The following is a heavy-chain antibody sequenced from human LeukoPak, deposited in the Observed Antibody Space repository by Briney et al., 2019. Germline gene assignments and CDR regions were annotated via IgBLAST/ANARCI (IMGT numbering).Heavy chain of an antibody. CDR2: INPSGGST. V-gene: IGHV1-46*01. D-gene: IGHD3-22*01. CDR1: GYTFTSYY. CDR3: ARGPYYYDSSGYYPLIDY. Sequence: ASVKVSCKASGYTFTSYYMHWVRQAPGQGLEWMGLINPSGGSTSYAQKFQGRVTMTRDTSTSTVYMELSSLRSEDTAVYYCARGPYYYDSSGYYPLIDYWGQGTLVTVSS. J-gene: IGHJ4*02.